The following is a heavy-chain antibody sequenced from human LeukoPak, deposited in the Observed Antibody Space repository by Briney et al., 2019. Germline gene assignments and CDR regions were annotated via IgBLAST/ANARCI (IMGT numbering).Heavy chain of an antibody. Sequence: ASVKVSCKASGYTFTSYYMHWVRQAPGQGLEWMGIINPSGGSTSYAQKLQGRVTMTRDTSTSTVYMELSSLRSEDTAVYYCARARLPYYYDSSNPGTFDYWGQGTLVTVSS. V-gene: IGHV1-46*04. D-gene: IGHD3-22*01. CDR1: GYTFTSYY. J-gene: IGHJ4*02. CDR2: INPSGGST. CDR3: ARARLPYYYDSSNPGTFDY.